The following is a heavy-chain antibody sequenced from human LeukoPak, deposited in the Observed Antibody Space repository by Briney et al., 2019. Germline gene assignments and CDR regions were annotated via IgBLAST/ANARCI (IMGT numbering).Heavy chain of an antibody. CDR2: IWNDGSKI. J-gene: IGHJ6*02. CDR3: ARDLSRRLIDYGIDV. V-gene: IGHV3-33*01. D-gene: IGHD3-22*01. Sequence: PGGSLRLSCTPSGFTFSSYGMHWVRQAPGKGLEWVAVIWNDGSKISYGDSVKGRFTISRDNSKNTLYLQMNSLRAEDTAVCYCARDLSRRLIDYGIDVWGQGTTVTVSS. CDR1: GFTFSSYG.